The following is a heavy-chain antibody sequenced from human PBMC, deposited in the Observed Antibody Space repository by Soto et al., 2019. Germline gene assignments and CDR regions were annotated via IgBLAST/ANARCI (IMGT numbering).Heavy chain of an antibody. CDR1: GGSISSHY. CDR2: IYYSGFT. V-gene: IGHV4-59*11. Sequence: SGTLSLTCTVSGGSISSHYWSWIRQPPGKGLEWIGYIYYSGFTDYNPSLKSRVTISEDTSKNQFSLRLTSVTAADTAVYYCARDQNSSGYLDYWGQGILVTVSS. J-gene: IGHJ4*02. D-gene: IGHD3-22*01. CDR3: ARDQNSSGYLDY.